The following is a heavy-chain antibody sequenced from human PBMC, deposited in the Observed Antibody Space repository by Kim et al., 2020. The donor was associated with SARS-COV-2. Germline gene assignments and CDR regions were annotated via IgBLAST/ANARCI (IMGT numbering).Heavy chain of an antibody. Sequence: GGSLRLSCAASGFTFSSYAMSWVRQAPGKGLEWVSAISGSGGSTYYADSVRGRFTISRDNSKNTLSLQMSSLRPEDTALDYCAEDSAVVQEYWGEVTRVT. CDR3: AEDSAVVQEY. D-gene: IGHD2-15*01. V-gene: IGHV3-23*01. J-gene: IGHJ4*02. CDR2: ISGSGGST. CDR1: GFTFSSYA.